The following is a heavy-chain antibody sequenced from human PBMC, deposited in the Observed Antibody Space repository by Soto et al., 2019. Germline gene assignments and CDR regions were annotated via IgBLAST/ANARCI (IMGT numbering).Heavy chain of an antibody. V-gene: IGHV1-69*02. D-gene: IGHD2-8*02. CDR1: GGSLSSYP. Sequence: QVQLLQSGSEVKKPGSSVKVSCRASGGSLSSYPVTWVRQAPGQGLEWMGRIIPIVGLTNYAQKFQGRVTITADKATSTASKELSSLRSDDTAVYYCASPTGAHDAGGNYMAVWGKGTTVMVSS. CDR2: IIPIVGLT. J-gene: IGHJ6*03. CDR3: ASPTGAHDAGGNYMAV.